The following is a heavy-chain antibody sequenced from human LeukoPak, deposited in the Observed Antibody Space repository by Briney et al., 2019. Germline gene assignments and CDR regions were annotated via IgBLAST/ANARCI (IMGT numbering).Heavy chain of an antibody. CDR1: GFTLTRYG. D-gene: IGHD1-26*01. Sequence: GGSLRLSCAASGFTLTRYGIHWVRQAPGKGLEWVTFLRFDGITKNYADSVQGRFTISRDNSKNTVYLQMNSLRTEDTAVYYCAREGTQFSGSYGYAFDIWGQGTMVTVSS. V-gene: IGHV3-30*02. CDR3: AREGTQFSGSYGYAFDI. J-gene: IGHJ3*02. CDR2: LRFDGITK.